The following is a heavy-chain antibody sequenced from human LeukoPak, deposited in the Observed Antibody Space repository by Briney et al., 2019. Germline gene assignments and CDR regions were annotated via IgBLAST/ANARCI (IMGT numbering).Heavy chain of an antibody. J-gene: IGHJ5*02. V-gene: IGHV4-4*07. Sequence: KPSETLSLTCAMSGDSISGSYWSWIRQPAGKGLEWIGRVYSTGRTNYNPSLKSRVSMSVDTSKNQFSLELTSVTAADTAVYYCAREKGTIIVASGPTWFAPWGQGTLVIVSS. CDR2: VYSTGRT. D-gene: IGHD3-16*02. CDR3: AREKGTIIVASGPTWFAP. CDR1: GDSISGSY.